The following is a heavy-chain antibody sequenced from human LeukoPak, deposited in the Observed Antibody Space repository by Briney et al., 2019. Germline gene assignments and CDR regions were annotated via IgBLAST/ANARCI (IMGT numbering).Heavy chain of an antibody. CDR1: GFTFITSA. D-gene: IGHD2-21*01. Sequence: GGSLRLSCAASGFTFITSAMTWVRQAPGKGLEWVSTISGSGGSTYYADYLNGRFTISRDNSKNTLFLHMIRLRAEDTAVYYCAKARPELLLNALDVWGQGTVVSVSS. CDR2: ISGSGGST. V-gene: IGHV3-23*01. J-gene: IGHJ3*01. CDR3: AKARPELLLNALDV.